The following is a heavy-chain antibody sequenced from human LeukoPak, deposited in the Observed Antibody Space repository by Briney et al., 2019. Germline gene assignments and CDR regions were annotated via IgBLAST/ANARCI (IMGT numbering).Heavy chain of an antibody. V-gene: IGHV4-59*08. Sequence: NTSETLSLTCTVSGGSISSYYWSWVRQPPGKGLEWIGEIYHSGSTNYNPSLKSRVTISVDKSKNQFSLKLSSVTAADTAVYYCARHPVVSHAFDIWGQGTMVTVSS. D-gene: IGHD2-15*01. J-gene: IGHJ3*02. CDR1: GGSISSYY. CDR3: ARHPVVSHAFDI. CDR2: IYHSGST.